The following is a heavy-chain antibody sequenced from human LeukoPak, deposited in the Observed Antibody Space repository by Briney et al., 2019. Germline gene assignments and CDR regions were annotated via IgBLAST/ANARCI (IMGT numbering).Heavy chain of an antibody. CDR3: ATTLHSGYYDLY. CDR2: IGGSGAGT. D-gene: IGHD3-22*01. J-gene: IGHJ4*02. V-gene: IGHV3-23*01. Sequence: GGSLRLSCAASGFTFSSYTMSWVRQAPGKGLEWVSGIGGSGAGTYYAVSVKGRFTISRDNSKNTLYLQMNSLRAEDTAVYYCATTLHSGYYDLYWGQGTLVTVSS. CDR1: GFTFSSYT.